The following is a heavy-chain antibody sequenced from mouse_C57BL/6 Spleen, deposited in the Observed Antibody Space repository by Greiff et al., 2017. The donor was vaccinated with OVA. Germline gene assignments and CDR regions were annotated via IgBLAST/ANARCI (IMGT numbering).Heavy chain of an antibody. CDR3: TRRGAAQALFDY. Sequence: QVQLQQSGAELVRPGASVTLSCKASGYTFTDYEMHWVKQTPVHGLEWIGAIDPETGGTAYNQKFKGKAILTADKSSSTAYMELRSLTSEDSAVYYCTRRGAAQALFDYWGQGTTLTVSS. J-gene: IGHJ2*01. D-gene: IGHD3-2*02. V-gene: IGHV1-15*01. CDR1: GYTFTDYE. CDR2: IDPETGGT.